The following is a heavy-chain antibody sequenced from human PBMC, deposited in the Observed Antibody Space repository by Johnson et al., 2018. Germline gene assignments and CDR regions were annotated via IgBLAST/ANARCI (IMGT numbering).Heavy chain of an antibody. CDR3: VRNGGGVDY. CDR1: GFSFSSHW. D-gene: IGHD2-8*01. V-gene: IGHV3-7*01. CDR2: IKQDGSDK. Sequence: EVQLVESGGALVQPGRSLRLSCATSGFSFSSHWMSWVRQAPGKGLEWVANIKQDGSDKRYLDSVKGRFTISRDNAKNSLYLQINSLRAEDTAVYYCVRNGGGVDYWGQGTLVTVSS. J-gene: IGHJ4*02.